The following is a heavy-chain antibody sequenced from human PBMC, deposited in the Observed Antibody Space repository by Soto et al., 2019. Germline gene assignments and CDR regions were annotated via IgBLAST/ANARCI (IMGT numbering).Heavy chain of an antibody. D-gene: IGHD3-10*01. CDR2: LSGSGGTT. CDR1: GVTFSNYA. Sequence: PVGSLRLSCTVSGVTFSNYAMNWVCQAPGKGLEWVSSLSGSGGTTYYADSVKGRFIISRDNSKNTLYLLMNSLRAEDTALYYCAKQRADYGSGADTFYFDSWGQGALVTVSS. J-gene: IGHJ4*02. V-gene: IGHV3-23*01. CDR3: AKQRADYGSGADTFYFDS.